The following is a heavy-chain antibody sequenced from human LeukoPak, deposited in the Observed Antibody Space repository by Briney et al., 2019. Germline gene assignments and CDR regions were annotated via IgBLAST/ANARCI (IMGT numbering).Heavy chain of an antibody. CDR2: ITWNSGSI. D-gene: IGHD6-13*01. J-gene: IGHJ4*02. V-gene: IGHV3-9*01. CDR1: GFTFDDYA. CDR3: GKDIAERAAAVDY. Sequence: GGSLRLSCATSGFTFDDYAMHWVRQAPGKGLEWVSCITWNSGSIGYADSVKGRFTISRDNAKNSLYLQMNSLRAEDTAFYYCGKDIAERAAAVDYWGQGTLVTVSS.